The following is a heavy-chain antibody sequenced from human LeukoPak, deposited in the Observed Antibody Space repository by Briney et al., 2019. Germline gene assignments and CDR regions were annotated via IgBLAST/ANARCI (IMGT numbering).Heavy chain of an antibody. CDR3: AKDLRGYNRPADY. Sequence: GRSLRLSCAASGFTFDDYAMHWVRQAPGKGLEWVSGIDGGGVDRYYADSVKGRFTISRDNSKNMLYLQMNSLRAEDTAVYYCAKDLRGYNRPADYWGQGTLVTVSS. J-gene: IGHJ4*02. CDR2: IDGGGVDR. D-gene: IGHD5-12*01. CDR1: GFTFDDYA. V-gene: IGHV3-23*01.